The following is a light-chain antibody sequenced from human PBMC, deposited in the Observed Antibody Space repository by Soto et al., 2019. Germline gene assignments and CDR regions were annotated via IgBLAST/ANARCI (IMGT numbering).Light chain of an antibody. CDR3: QHYNSYSEA. J-gene: IGKJ1*01. CDR1: QTISSW. CDR2: KAS. Sequence: DIQMTQSPSTLSGPVGDRVTITCRASQTISSWLAWYQQKPGKAPKLLIYKASTLKGGVPSRFSGSGSGTEFTLTISSLQPDDFATYYCQHYNSYSEAFGQGTKV. V-gene: IGKV1-5*03.